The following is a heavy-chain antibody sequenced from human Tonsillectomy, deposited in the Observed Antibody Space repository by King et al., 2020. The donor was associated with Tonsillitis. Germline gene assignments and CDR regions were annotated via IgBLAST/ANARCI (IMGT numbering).Heavy chain of an antibody. Sequence: TLKESGPVLVKPPETLTLTCTVSGFSLSNARMGVSWIRQPPGKALEWLAHIFSNDEKSYSTSLKSRLTISKDTSKSQVILTMTNMDPVDTATYYCARILWFGELFGYFDLWGRGTLVTVSS. CDR2: IFSNDEK. J-gene: IGHJ2*01. D-gene: IGHD3-10*01. CDR3: ARILWFGELFGYFDL. CDR1: GFSLSNARMG. V-gene: IGHV2-26*01.